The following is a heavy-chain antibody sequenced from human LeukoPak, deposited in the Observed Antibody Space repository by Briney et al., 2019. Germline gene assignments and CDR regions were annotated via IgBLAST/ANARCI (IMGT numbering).Heavy chain of an antibody. CDR2: IYHSGST. CDR3: ARGNNKYDFWSGYYHPFDY. Sequence: SQTLSLTCAVSGGSISSGGYSWSWIRQPPGKGLEWIGYIYHSGSTYYNPSLKSRVTISVDRSKNQFSLKLSSVTAADTAVYYCARGNNKYDFWSGYYHPFDYWGQGTLVTVSS. CDR1: GGSISSGGYS. J-gene: IGHJ4*02. V-gene: IGHV4-30-2*01. D-gene: IGHD3-3*01.